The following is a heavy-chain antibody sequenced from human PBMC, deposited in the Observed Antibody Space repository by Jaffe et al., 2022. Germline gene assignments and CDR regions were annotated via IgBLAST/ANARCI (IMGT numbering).Heavy chain of an antibody. CDR3: ARGGAYYYDSSGSYYFDY. Sequence: QITLKESGPTLVKPTQTLTLTCTFSGFSLSTSGVGVGWIRQPPGKALEWLALIYWDDDKRYSPSLKSRLTITKDTSKNQVVLTMTNMDPVDTATYYCARGGAYYYDSSGSYYFDYWGQGTLVTVSS. J-gene: IGHJ4*02. CDR2: IYWDDDK. D-gene: IGHD3-22*01. V-gene: IGHV2-5*02. CDR1: GFSLSTSGVG.